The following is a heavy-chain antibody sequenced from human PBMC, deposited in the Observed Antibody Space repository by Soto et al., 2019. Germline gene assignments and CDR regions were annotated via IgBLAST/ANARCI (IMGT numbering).Heavy chain of an antibody. Sequence: PGGSLRLSCAASGFTFSSYSMNWVRQAPGKGLEWVSSISSSSSYIYYADSVKGRFTISRDNAKNSLYLQMNSLRAKDTAVYYCARGIWPPYYFDYWGQGTLVTVSS. J-gene: IGHJ4*02. V-gene: IGHV3-21*01. CDR1: GFTFSSYS. CDR2: ISSSSSYI. CDR3: ARGIWPPYYFDY.